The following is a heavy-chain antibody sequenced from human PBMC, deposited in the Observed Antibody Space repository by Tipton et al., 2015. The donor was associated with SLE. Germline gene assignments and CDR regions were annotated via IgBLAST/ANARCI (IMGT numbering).Heavy chain of an antibody. Sequence: TLSLTCTVSGGSISNYYWSWIRQPPGKGLEWIGYIYYSGNTYYNPSLGSRLTISVDTSKDQFSLRLTSVTAADTAVYYCARTNRLPYRVYFDSWGQGTLVTVSS. CDR1: GGSISNYY. D-gene: IGHD1-14*01. J-gene: IGHJ4*02. CDR3: ARTNRLPYRVYFDS. V-gene: IGHV4-59*12. CDR2: IYYSGNT.